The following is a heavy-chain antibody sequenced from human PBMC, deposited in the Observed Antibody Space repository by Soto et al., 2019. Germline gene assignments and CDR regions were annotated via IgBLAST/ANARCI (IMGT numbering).Heavy chain of an antibody. CDR2: ISTGGAYM. CDR3: ARDSASPGVHYFDS. D-gene: IGHD3-10*01. J-gene: IGHJ4*02. V-gene: IGHV3-21*06. Sequence: EVQLVESGGGLVKAGGSLRLFCTASGFTFRNYNMNWVRQAPGKGLEWVSSISTGGAYMFYADSVKGRFTISRDNAQNSMFLQIDSPRAEDTAVYYCARDSASPGVHYFDSWGQGTLVTVSS. CDR1: GFTFRNYN.